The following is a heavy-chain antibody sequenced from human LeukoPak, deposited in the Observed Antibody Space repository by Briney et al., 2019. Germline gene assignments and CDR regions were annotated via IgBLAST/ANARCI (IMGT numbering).Heavy chain of an antibody. V-gene: IGHV1-46*04. CDR3: ARVYSSSSPTDY. CDR1: GYTFTSYY. CDR2: INPVGGST. J-gene: IGHJ4*02. D-gene: IGHD6-6*01. Sequence: ASVKVSCKASGYTFTSYYIHWVRQAPGQGLERMGLINPVGGSTSYAQKLQGRVSMTRDTSTNTVYMELSGLRSEDTAVYYCARVYSSSSPTDYWGQGTPVAVSS.